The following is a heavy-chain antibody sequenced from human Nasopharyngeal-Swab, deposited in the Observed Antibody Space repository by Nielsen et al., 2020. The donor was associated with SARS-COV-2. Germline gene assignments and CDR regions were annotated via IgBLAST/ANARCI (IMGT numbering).Heavy chain of an antibody. J-gene: IGHJ4*02. V-gene: IGHV3-33*03. Sequence: GESLKISCAASGFTFCSYGIHWVRQAPGKGLEWVAVIWYDGSNKYYADSVKGRFTISRDDTKNSVYLQMNSLRGEDTAVYYCAREAYYNAVDYWGPGTLVTVSS. D-gene: IGHD3-10*01. CDR2: IWYDGSNK. CDR1: GFTFCSYG. CDR3: AREAYYNAVDY.